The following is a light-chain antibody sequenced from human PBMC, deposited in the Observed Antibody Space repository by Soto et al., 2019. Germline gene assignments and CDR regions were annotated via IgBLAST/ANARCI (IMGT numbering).Light chain of an antibody. CDR2: AAS. CDR3: LQHNSYPRT. J-gene: IGKJ4*01. Sequence: AIRMTQSPSSFSASTGDRVTITCQASQGISSYLAWYQQKPGKAPKLLIYAASTLQSGVPSRFSGSGSGTDFTLTISCLQSEDFATYYCLQHNSYPRTFGGGTKVDIK. CDR1: QGISSY. V-gene: IGKV1-8*01.